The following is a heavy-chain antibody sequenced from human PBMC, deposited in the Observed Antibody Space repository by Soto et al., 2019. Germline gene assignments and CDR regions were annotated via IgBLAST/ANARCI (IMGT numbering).Heavy chain of an antibody. D-gene: IGHD3-10*01. CDR2: IYYSGST. Sequence: QLQLQESGPGLVKPSETLSLTCTVSGGSISSTSYYWGWIRQPPGKGLEWLGSIYYSGSTYNNPSLKSRVTISVDTSKNQFSLKLSSVTAADTAVYYCARHRYYGSGSYSVLDPWGQETLVTVSS. CDR1: GGSISSTSYY. J-gene: IGHJ5*02. CDR3: ARHRYYGSGSYSVLDP. V-gene: IGHV4-39*01.